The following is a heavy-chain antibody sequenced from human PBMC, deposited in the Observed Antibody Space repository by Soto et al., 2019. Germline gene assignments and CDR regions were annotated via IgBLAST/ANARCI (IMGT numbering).Heavy chain of an antibody. Sequence: GGSLRLSCAASGFTFSSYWMYWVRQAPGKGLVWVSRVNYDESITIYADSVKGRFSISRDNAKNTLYLQMNSLRAEDTAVYYCARSYCSSTSCYIYYYMDVWGKGTTVTVSS. D-gene: IGHD2-2*02. V-gene: IGHV3-74*01. CDR1: GFTFSSYW. CDR3: ARSYCSSTSCYIYYYMDV. CDR2: VNYDESIT. J-gene: IGHJ6*03.